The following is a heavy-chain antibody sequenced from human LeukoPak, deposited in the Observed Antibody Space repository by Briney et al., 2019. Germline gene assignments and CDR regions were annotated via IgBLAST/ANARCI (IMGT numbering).Heavy chain of an antibody. CDR2: IYTSGST. CDR1: GGSISSYY. V-gene: IGHV4-4*09. CDR3: ARHGRVGTAMVWYDFDY. D-gene: IGHD5-18*01. J-gene: IGHJ4*02. Sequence: SETLSLTCTVSGGSISSYYWSWIRQPPGKGLEWIGYIYTSGSTNYNPSLKSRVTISVDTSKNQFSLKLSSVTAADTAVYYCARHGRVGTAMVWYDFDYWGQGTLVTVSS.